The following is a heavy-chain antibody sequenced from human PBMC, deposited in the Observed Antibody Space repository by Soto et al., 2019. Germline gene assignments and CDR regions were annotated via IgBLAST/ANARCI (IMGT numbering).Heavy chain of an antibody. J-gene: IGHJ6*02. CDR2: IKSKTDGGTT. D-gene: IGHD3-22*01. CDR3: TSSSGYYYVYYYGMDV. Sequence: LSCSASGFXFSNAWMSWVRQAPGKGLEWVGRIKSKTDGGTTDYAAPVKGRFTISRDDSKNTLYLQMNSLKTEDTAVYYCTSSSGYYYVYYYGMDVWGQGTTVTVSS. CDR1: GFXFSNAW. V-gene: IGHV3-15*01.